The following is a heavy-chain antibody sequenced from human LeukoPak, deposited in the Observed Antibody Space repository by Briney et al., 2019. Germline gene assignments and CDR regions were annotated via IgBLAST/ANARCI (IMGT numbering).Heavy chain of an antibody. V-gene: IGHV3-23*01. CDR3: AKVPASRWFFDY. CDR2: ISGSGNNT. Sequence: GGSLRLSCAAAGFTFGSYAMSWARQTPGKGLEWVSTISGSGNNTYYADSVKGRFTISRDSSKNTMYLQMNSLRAEDTAVYYCAKVPASRWFFDYWGQGTLVTVSS. J-gene: IGHJ4*02. D-gene: IGHD2-15*01. CDR1: GFTFGSYA.